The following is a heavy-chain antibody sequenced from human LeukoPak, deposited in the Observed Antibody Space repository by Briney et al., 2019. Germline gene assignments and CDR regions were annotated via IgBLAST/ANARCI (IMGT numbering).Heavy chain of an antibody. D-gene: IGHD3-16*02. CDR3: AKEADIVSFDL. V-gene: IGHV1-2*02. J-gene: IGHJ2*01. CDR2: IDPNSGGT. CDR1: GYTFTGNH. Sequence: EASVKVSCKASGYTFTGNHVHWVRQAPGQGLEWMGWIDPNSGGTMYSQKFQDKVAMTSDTSINTAYMELSGLRSDDTAVYFCAKEADIVSFDLWGRGTLVTVSS.